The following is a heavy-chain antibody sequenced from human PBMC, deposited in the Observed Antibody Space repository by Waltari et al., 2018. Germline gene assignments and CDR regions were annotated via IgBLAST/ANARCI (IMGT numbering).Heavy chain of an antibody. CDR1: GGAISSGSYD. J-gene: IGHJ4*02. CDR3: ARSSGWYPFDY. Sequence: QVQLQESGSGLVKPSQTLSLTCTVSGGAISSGSYDWRWIRQHAGKGREGIGSIYTSGSTNYNPSLKSRVTISVDTSKNQFSLKLSSVTAADTAVYYCARSSGWYPFDYWGQGTLVTVSS. D-gene: IGHD6-19*01. V-gene: IGHV4-61*02. CDR2: IYTSGST.